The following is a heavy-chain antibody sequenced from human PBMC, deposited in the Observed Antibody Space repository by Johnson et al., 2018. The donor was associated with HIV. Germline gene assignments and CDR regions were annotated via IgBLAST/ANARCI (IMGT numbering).Heavy chain of an antibody. J-gene: IGHJ3*02. Sequence: VQLVESGGGLVQPGGSLRLSCAASGFTFSSYAMSWVRQAPGKGLEWVSAISGSGGSTYYADSVKGRFTISRDNSKNTLYLQMNSLRAEDTAVYSWAKDGPGVVGATNAVLFAFDIWGQGTMVTVSS. CDR1: GFTFSSYA. V-gene: IGHV3-23*04. D-gene: IGHD1-26*01. CDR3: AKDGPGVVGATNAVLFAFDI. CDR2: ISGSGGST.